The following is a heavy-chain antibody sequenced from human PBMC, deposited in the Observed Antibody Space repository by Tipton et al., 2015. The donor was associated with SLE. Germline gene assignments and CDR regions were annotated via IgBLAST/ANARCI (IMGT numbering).Heavy chain of an antibody. CDR3: ARGLRESSWSNDAFDI. CDR1: GGSISRYY. Sequence: TLSLTCTVSGGSISRYYWSWIRQPPGTGLEWIGYIYYSGSTNYNPSLKSRVTISVDTSKNQFSLKLSSVTAADTAVYYCARGLRESSWSNDAFDIWGQGTMVTVSS. J-gene: IGHJ3*02. V-gene: IGHV4-59*12. D-gene: IGHD6-13*01. CDR2: IYYSGST.